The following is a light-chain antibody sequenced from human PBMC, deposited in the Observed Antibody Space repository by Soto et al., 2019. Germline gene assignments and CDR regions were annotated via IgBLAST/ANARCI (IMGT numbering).Light chain of an antibody. CDR3: SSYTSSSTFV. V-gene: IGLV2-18*02. CDR1: SSDVGSYNR. CDR2: EVS. J-gene: IGLJ1*01. Sequence: QSALTQPPSVSGSPGQSVTISCTGTSSDVGSYNRVSWYQQPPGTAPKLMIYEVSNRPSGVPDRFSGSKSDNTASLTISGLPAWEEADFYCSSYTSSSTFVFGTGTKVTVL.